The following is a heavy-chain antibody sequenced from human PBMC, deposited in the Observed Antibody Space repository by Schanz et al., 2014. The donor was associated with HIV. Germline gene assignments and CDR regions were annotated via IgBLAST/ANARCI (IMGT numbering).Heavy chain of an antibody. J-gene: IGHJ6*02. V-gene: IGHV3-74*01. Sequence: VQLVESGGGLVQPGGSLRLSCAASGFTFSSHWMHWVRQAPGKGPVWVTRINRNEGTTDYADSVKGRFTISRDNAKNTLYLQMNSLRAEDTAVYYCVRLMSSDYDFYHYGMDVWGQGTTVIVSS. CDR1: GFTFSSHW. CDR2: INRNEGTT. CDR3: VRLMSSDYDFYHYGMDV. D-gene: IGHD4-17*01.